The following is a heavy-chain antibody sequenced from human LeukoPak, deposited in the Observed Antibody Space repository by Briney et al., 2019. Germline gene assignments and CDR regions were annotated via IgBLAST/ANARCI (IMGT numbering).Heavy chain of an antibody. V-gene: IGHV3-30*18. CDR1: GFTFSSYG. CDR3: ANTDSSSWYPPFDY. CDR2: ISYHGRNE. Sequence: PGGSLRLSCAASGFTFSSYGMHWVRQAPGKGLEWVAVISYHGRNENYADSVKGRFTISRDNSKNTLYLQMNSLRAEDTAVYYCANTDSSSWYPPFDYWGQGTLVTVSS. D-gene: IGHD6-13*01. J-gene: IGHJ4*02.